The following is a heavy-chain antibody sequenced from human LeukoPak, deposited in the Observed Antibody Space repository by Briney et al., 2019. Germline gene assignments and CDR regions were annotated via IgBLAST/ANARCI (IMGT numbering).Heavy chain of an antibody. D-gene: IGHD2-21*01. J-gene: IGHJ4*02. Sequence: SETLSPTCTVSGGSIFSYYWSWIRQPPGKGLEWMGYIYYSGSTNYNPSLKSRVTISVDTSKNQFSLRVSSVTAADTAVYYCARHLNNCGDDCYIFDYWGQGTLATVSS. CDR2: IYYSGST. CDR1: GGSIFSYY. V-gene: IGHV4-59*08. CDR3: ARHLNNCGDDCYIFDY.